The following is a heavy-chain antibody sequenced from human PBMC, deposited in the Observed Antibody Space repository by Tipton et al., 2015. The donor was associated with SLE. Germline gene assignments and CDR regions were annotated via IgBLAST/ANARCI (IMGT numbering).Heavy chain of an antibody. CDR2: IYHSGST. CDR1: GGSISSSNW. D-gene: IGHD2-15*01. CDR3: ARAEGSWDAFDI. V-gene: IGHV4-4*02. J-gene: IGHJ3*02. Sequence: TLSLTCAVSGGSISSSNWWSWVRQSPGKGLEWIGEIYHSGSTNYNPSLKSRVTISVDTSKNQFSLKLSSVTAADTAVYYCARAEGSWDAFDIWGQGTMVTVSS.